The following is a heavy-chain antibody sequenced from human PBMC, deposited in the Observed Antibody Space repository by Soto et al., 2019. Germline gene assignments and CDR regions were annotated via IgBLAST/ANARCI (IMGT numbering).Heavy chain of an antibody. Sequence: QITLKESAPTLVQPTETLTLTCTFSGFSLIPVGVGVGWIRQPPGKALEWVAVIYWDNDKRYNASLNSRLSITKDTSRNQVVLTMTKMDPVDTGTYFCAHLTITYGGVIGLDAFDTWGQGTLVTVSS. V-gene: IGHV2-5*02. CDR1: GFSLIPVGVG. D-gene: IGHD3-16*02. J-gene: IGHJ3*02. CDR3: AHLTITYGGVIGLDAFDT. CDR2: IYWDNDK.